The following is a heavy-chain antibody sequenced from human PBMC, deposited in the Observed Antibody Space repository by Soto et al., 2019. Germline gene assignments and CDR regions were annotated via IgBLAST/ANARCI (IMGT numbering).Heavy chain of an antibody. CDR1: GFTFRNYG. Sequence: WVLRLSCAASGFTFRNYGMHWVRQAPGKGLEWVAVIWFDGSNKYYAESVKGRFTISRDNSKNTLYVQMNSLREEDTAVYYCVRDEGPAAARPMGVNYYYYGLDVWGQGTTVTVSS. J-gene: IGHJ6*02. CDR2: IWFDGSNK. D-gene: IGHD6-6*01. CDR3: VRDEGPAAARPMGVNYYYYGLDV. V-gene: IGHV3-33*01.